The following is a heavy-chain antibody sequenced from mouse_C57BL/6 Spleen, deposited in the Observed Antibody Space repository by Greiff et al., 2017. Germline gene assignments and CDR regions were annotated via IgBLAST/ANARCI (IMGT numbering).Heavy chain of an antibody. V-gene: IGHV1-15*01. J-gene: IGHJ2*01. CDR1: GFTFTDYE. CDR3: HCSFDY. Sequence: QVQLQQSGAELVRPGASVTLSCKASGFTFTDYEMHWVKQTPVHGLEWIGAIDPETGGTAYNQKFKGKAILTADTSSSTAYMELRSLTSEDTAVYYCHCSFDYWGQGTTLTVSS. CDR2: IDPETGGT.